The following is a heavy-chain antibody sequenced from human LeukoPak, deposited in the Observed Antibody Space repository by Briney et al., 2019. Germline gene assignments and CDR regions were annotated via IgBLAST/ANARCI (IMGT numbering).Heavy chain of an antibody. D-gene: IGHD1-26*01. CDR2: TSDRGDYT. CDR3: AKKAQYNGNYPLDY. J-gene: IGHJ4*02. CDR1: GFTFTSYS. Sequence: GGSLRLSCAASGFTFTSYSMSWVRQAPGKGLEWVSGTSDRGDYTYYADSMKGRFTISRDNSKNTLYLQMNSLRAEDTALYFCAKKAQYNGNYPLDYWGQGTLVTVSS. V-gene: IGHV3-23*01.